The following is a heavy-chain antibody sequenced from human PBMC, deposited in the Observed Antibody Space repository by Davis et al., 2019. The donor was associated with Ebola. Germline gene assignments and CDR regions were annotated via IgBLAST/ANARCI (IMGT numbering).Heavy chain of an antibody. CDR3: ARRYRSGPDPYYYYYMDV. D-gene: IGHD6-19*01. J-gene: IGHJ6*03. Sequence: PGGSLRLSCAVSGFTFSSYWMHWVRQAPGKGLVWVSRINSDGSSTSYADSVKGRFTISRDNAKNTLYLQMNSLRAEDTAVYYCARRYRSGPDPYYYYYMDVWGKGTTVTVSS. CDR2: INSDGSST. V-gene: IGHV3-74*01. CDR1: GFTFSSYW.